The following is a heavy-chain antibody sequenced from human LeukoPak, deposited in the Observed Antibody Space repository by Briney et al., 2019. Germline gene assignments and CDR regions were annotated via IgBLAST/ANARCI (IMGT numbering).Heavy chain of an antibody. CDR1: TGSVSSGPYY. CDR2: MYYNGST. Sequence: PSETLSLTCTVSTGSVSSGPYYWSWTRQPPGKGLEWIGYMYYNGSTNNNPSLKSRVTISVDTSKKRFSLKLSSVTAADTAMYYCARAPRVTMIIVTPGAFDMWGQGTMVTVSS. CDR3: ARAPRVTMIIVTPGAFDM. V-gene: IGHV4-61*01. J-gene: IGHJ3*02. D-gene: IGHD3-22*01.